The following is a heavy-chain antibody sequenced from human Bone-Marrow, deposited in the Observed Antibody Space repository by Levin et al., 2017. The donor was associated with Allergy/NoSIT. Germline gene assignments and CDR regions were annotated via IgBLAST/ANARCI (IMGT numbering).Heavy chain of an antibody. V-gene: IGHV5-51*01. D-gene: IGHD2-21*02. CDR2: IFPADSQT. CDR1: GYTFTTHW. CDR3: AGQGCGGDCSPLYYSGMEV. J-gene: IGHJ6*02. Sequence: RGESLKISCEVSGYTFTTHWIGWVRQMPGKGLEWMGLIFPADSQTRYNPSFQGQVTISADRSISTAFLQWRSLKAPDTAIYYCAGQGCGGDCSPLYYSGMEVWGQGTTVTVSS.